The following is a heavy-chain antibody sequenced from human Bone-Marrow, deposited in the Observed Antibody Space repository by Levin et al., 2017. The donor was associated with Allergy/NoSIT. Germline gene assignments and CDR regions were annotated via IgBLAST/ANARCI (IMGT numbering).Heavy chain of an antibody. V-gene: IGHV5-10-1*01. D-gene: IGHD2-8*01. CDR2: IDPSDSYT. CDR1: GFTFTSYW. J-gene: IGHJ4*02. CDR3: ARLNGASADFTY. Sequence: NRGESLKISCKGSGFTFTSYWISWVRQMPGKGLEWMGRIDPSDSYTNYSPSFQGHVTISADKSISTAYLQWSSLKASDTAMYYCARLNGASADFTYWGQGTLVTVPS.